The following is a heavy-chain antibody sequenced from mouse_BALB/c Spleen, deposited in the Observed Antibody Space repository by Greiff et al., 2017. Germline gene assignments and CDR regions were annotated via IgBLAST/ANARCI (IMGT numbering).Heavy chain of an antibody. J-gene: IGHJ3*01. Sequence: VQLKESGGGLVQPGGSLKLSCAASGFTFSSYGMSWVRQTPDKRLELVATINSNGGSTYYPDSVKGRFTISRDNAKNTLYLQMSSLKSEDTAMYYCARPWFAYWGQGTLVTVSA. CDR1: GFTFSSYG. CDR2: INSNGGST. CDR3: ARPWFAY. V-gene: IGHV5-6-3*01.